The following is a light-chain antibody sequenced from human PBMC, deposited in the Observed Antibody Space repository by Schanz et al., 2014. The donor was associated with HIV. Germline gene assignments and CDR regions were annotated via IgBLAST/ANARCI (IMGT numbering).Light chain of an antibody. Sequence: QSVLTQPPSVSGAPGQSVTIPCTGSSSNIGAGYDVHWYQHLPGTAPKLIIYGNTNRPSGVPDRFSGSKSGTSASLAITGLQAEDEADYYCSSYTSSSPWVFGGGTKLTVL. CDR1: SSNIGAGYD. V-gene: IGLV1-40*01. CDR3: SSYTSSSPWV. J-gene: IGLJ3*02. CDR2: GNT.